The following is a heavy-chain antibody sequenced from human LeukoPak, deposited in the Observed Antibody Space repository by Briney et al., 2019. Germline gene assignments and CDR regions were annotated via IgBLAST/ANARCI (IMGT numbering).Heavy chain of an antibody. CDR3: ARGFGSGSYYGY. V-gene: IGHV4-30-2*01. CDR1: GGSISSGGYY. J-gene: IGHJ4*02. CDR2: IYHSGST. D-gene: IGHD3-10*01. Sequence: SQTLSLTCTVSGGSISSGGYYWSWIRQPPGKGLEWIGYIYHSGSTYYNPSLKSRVTISGDTSKNQFSLKLSSVTAADTAVYYCARGFGSGSYYGYWGQGTLVTVSS.